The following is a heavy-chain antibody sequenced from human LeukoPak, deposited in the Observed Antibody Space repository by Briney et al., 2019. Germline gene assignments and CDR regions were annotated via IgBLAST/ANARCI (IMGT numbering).Heavy chain of an antibody. CDR2: ISGDGVSS. CDR3: AREQFSHTSNYFDN. V-gene: IGHV3-43*02. D-gene: IGHD5-24*01. J-gene: IGHJ4*02. CDR1: GFMFDDYA. Sequence: PAGSLSLSCAASGFMFDDYAMHWVRQLPGRGLEWVSLISGDGVSSFYADSVRCRFTISRDNNNNSLSLQMYSLTTEDTAFYYCAREQFSHTSNYFDNWGQGILVTVSS.